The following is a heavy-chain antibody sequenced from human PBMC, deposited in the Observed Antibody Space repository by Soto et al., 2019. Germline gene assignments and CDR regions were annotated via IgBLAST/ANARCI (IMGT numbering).Heavy chain of an antibody. CDR2: VRNKANSYTT. D-gene: IGHD5-12*01. Sequence: EVQLVESGGGLVQPGGSLRLSCAASGFTFSDHYMDWVRQAPGKGLEWVGRVRNKANSYTTQYAASVKGGFTISRDDSKNSLYLQMNSLKTEDTALYYCCRTRGYSQGWDFDFWGQGTLVTVSS. J-gene: IGHJ4*02. V-gene: IGHV3-72*01. CDR1: GFTFSDHY. CDR3: CRTRGYSQGWDFDF.